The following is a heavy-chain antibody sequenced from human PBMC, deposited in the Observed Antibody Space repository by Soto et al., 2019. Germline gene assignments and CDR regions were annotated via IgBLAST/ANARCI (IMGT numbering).Heavy chain of an antibody. CDR2: MNAVNSKT. CDR1: GYTFSGHA. D-gene: IGHD3-10*02. J-gene: IGHJ5*02. V-gene: IGHV1-3*01. Sequence: QVHFVQSGAVVKKPGASVKVSCKASGYTFSGHAIHWLRQAPGQRPEWLGWMNAVNSKTYYSEKFEGRVTFTRDTVETTVNMELTSLTSEDTAVYYCGRDQSGTGYYVDWFDPWGQGTLVTVSS. CDR3: GRDQSGTGYYVDWFDP.